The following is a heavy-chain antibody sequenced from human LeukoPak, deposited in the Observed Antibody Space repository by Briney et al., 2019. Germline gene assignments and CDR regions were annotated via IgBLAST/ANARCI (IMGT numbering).Heavy chain of an antibody. J-gene: IGHJ3*02. CDR3: ARGGTGYSSNDAFDI. CDR1: GYTFTGYY. Sequence: ASVKVSCKASGYTFTGYYMHWVRQAPGQGLEWMGWINPNSGGTNYAQKFQGRVTMTRDTSISTAYMELRSLRSDDTAVYYCARGGTGYSSNDAFDIWGQGTMVTVSS. D-gene: IGHD6-13*01. CDR2: INPNSGGT. V-gene: IGHV1-2*02.